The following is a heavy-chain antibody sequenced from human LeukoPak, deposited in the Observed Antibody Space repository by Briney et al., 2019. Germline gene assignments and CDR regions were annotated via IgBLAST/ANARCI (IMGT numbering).Heavy chain of an antibody. J-gene: IGHJ4*02. V-gene: IGHV4-59*08. CDR3: ARHSVASPHYSDY. CDR1: GGSISPYY. Sequence: PSETLSLTCTVSGGSISPYYWSWIRQPPGKDREWIAFIFYSGSTHYNPSLTSRVTISVDTSKNQFSLKLTSVTAADTAVYYCARHSVASPHYSDYWGQGALVTVSS. CDR2: IFYSGST. D-gene: IGHD5/OR15-5a*01.